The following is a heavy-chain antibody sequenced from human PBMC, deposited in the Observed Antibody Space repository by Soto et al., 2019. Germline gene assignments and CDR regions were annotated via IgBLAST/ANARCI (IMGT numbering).Heavy chain of an antibody. CDR1: GFTFSTYE. CDR3: ASIAAAGSYWYFDL. D-gene: IGHD6-13*01. Sequence: EVQLVESGGGLVQPGGSLRLSCAASGFTFSTYEMNWVRQAPGKGLEWVAYISSSSSYIYYADSVKGRFTISRDNAKNSLYLQMNSLRAEDTAVYYCASIAAAGSYWYFDLWGRGTLVTVSS. V-gene: IGHV3-48*03. CDR2: ISSSSSYI. J-gene: IGHJ2*01.